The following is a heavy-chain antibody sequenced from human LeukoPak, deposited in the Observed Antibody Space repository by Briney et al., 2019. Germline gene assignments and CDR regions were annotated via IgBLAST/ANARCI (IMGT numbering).Heavy chain of an antibody. CDR2: IKQDGSEK. J-gene: IGHJ1*01. CDR1: GFTFSSYW. D-gene: IGHD3-22*01. Sequence: GGSLRLSCAASGFTFSSYWMSWVRQAPGKGLEWVANIKQDGSEKYYVDSVKGRFTISRDNAKNSLYLQMNSLRAEDTAVYYCARGAPGPYYDSSGYPEYFQHWGQGTLVTVSS. V-gene: IGHV3-7*01. CDR3: ARGAPGPYYDSSGYPEYFQH.